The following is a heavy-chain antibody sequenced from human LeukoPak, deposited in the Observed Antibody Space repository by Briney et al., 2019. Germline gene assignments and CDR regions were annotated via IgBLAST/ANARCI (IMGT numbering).Heavy chain of an antibody. D-gene: IGHD6-6*01. J-gene: IGHJ6*03. CDR1: GYTLTELS. CDR3: ATPPARNHYYYYMDV. Sequence: ASVKVSCKVSGYTLTELSMHWGRQAPGKGLEWMGGFDPEDGETIYAQKFQGRVTMTEDTSTDTAYMELSSLRSEDTAVYYCATPPARNHYYYYMDVWGKGTTVTVSS. V-gene: IGHV1-24*01. CDR2: FDPEDGET.